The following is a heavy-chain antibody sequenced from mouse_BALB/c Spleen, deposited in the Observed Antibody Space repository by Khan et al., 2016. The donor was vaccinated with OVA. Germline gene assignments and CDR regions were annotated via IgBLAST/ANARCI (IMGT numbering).Heavy chain of an antibody. J-gene: IGHJ2*01. Sequence: VQLKQSGPGLVKPSQSLSLTCTVTGYSITSGYAWNWIRQFPGNKLEWMGYISYSGVTSYTASLKSRISITRDTSKNQFFLQLNSVTTEDTATYYCARGNYYGYYVDYWGQGTTLTGSS. V-gene: IGHV3-2*02. D-gene: IGHD1-1*01. CDR2: ISYSGVT. CDR1: GYSITSGYA. CDR3: ARGNYYGYYVDY.